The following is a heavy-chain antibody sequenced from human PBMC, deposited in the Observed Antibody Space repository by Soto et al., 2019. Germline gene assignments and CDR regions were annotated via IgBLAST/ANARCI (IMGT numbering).Heavy chain of an antibody. Sequence: TGGSLRLSCAASGFTFSSYSMNWVRQAPGKGLEWVSSISSSSSYIYYADSVKGRFTISRDNAKNSLYLQMNSLRAEDTAVYYCARDYGPYYYDSSGYYYIWGQGTLVTVSS. CDR2: ISSSSSYI. CDR3: ARDYGPYYYDSSGYYYI. CDR1: GFTFSSYS. D-gene: IGHD3-22*01. J-gene: IGHJ4*02. V-gene: IGHV3-21*04.